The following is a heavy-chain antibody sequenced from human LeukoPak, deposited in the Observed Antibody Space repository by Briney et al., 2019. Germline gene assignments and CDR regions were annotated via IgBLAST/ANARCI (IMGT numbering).Heavy chain of an antibody. V-gene: IGHV4-34*01. CDR2: INHSGST. D-gene: IGHD3-22*01. CDR3: ARGRGLLGRNWFDP. J-gene: IGHJ5*02. CDR1: GGPFSCYY. Sequence: KPSETLSLTCAVCGGPFSCYYWGWIRQPPGKGLEWIGEINHSGSTHYNASLKSRDHISVDTSKNQLSVELRSVTAADTAVYYCARGRGLLGRNWFDPWGQGTLVTVSS.